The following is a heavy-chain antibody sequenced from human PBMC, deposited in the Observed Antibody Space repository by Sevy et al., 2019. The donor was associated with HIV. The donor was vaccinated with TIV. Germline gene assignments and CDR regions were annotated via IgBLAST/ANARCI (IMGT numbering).Heavy chain of an antibody. CDR1: GFTFSNSF. V-gene: IGHV3-15*06. Sequence: GGSLRLSCAASGFTFSNSFMSWARQAPGRGLEWVGRITRKIDGETTLYASPVKGRFTISRDDSRNTMYLQMDSLKIEETAMYYCGTGDAYDVSGQGTTVTVSS. D-gene: IGHD7-27*01. CDR2: ITRKIDGETT. J-gene: IGHJ3*01. CDR3: GTGDAYDV.